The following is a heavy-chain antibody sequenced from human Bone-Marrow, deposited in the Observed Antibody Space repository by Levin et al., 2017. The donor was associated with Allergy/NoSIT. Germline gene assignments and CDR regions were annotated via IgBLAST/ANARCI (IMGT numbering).Heavy chain of an antibody. J-gene: IGHJ6*03. CDR3: TRDPSQEGYDNSYYYMDV. CDR2: IRSRAHGGTT. CDR1: GFTFGDYA. Sequence: GGSLRLSCTTSGFTFGDYAMSWFRQAPGKGLEWVAFIRSRAHGGTTEYAASVKGRFTISRDDSKHIAYLQINSLKTEDTAVYYCTRDPSQEGYDNSYYYMDVWGKGTTVTVSS. V-gene: IGHV3-49*03. D-gene: IGHD5-12*01.